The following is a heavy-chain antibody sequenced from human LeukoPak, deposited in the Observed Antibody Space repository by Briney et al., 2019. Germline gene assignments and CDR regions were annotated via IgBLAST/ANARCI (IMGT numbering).Heavy chain of an antibody. Sequence: SQTLSLTCTVSGGSISSGGYYWSWIRQHPGKGLEWIGYIYYSGSTYYNPSLKSRVTISVDTSKNQFSLKVSSVTAADTAVYYCARAYTSSCRWFDPWCQGTLVTVS. D-gene: IGHD6-13*01. J-gene: IGHJ5*02. V-gene: IGHV4-31*03. CDR1: GGSISSGGYY. CDR2: IYYSGST. CDR3: ARAYTSSCRWFDP.